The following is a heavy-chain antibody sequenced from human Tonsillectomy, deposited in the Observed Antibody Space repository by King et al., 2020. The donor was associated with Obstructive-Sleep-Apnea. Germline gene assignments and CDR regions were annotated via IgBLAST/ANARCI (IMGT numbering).Heavy chain of an antibody. D-gene: IGHD2-21*01. CDR1: GYSFSDYY. V-gene: IGHV1-2*02. CDR3: ARDVVLGVGEGWFDP. CDR2: INPRTGVT. J-gene: IGHJ5*02. Sequence: QLVQSGAEVKKPGASVKVSCKASGYSFSDYYIHWVRQAPGQGLEGMGWINPRTGVTGYEEKFQGRVTMTGDTSISTVYVELTSLTSDDTAIYFCARDVVLGVGEGWFDPWGQGTLVIVSS.